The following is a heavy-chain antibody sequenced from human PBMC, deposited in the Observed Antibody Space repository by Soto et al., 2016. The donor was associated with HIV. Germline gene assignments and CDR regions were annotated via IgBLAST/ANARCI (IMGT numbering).Heavy chain of an antibody. J-gene: IGHJ6*03. CDR2: ISSSSNYI. CDR3: ARILDYDGREFYYYMDV. D-gene: IGHD3-22*01. V-gene: IGHV3-21*06. Sequence: EVQLVQSGGGLVKPGGSLRISCAASGFTFSSYSMNWVRQAPGKGLEWVSSISSSSNYIYYADSVKGRFTISRDNAKNSLYLQMSSLRAEDTAVYYCARILDYDGREFYYYMDVWGTGTTVTVSS. CDR1: GFTFSSYS.